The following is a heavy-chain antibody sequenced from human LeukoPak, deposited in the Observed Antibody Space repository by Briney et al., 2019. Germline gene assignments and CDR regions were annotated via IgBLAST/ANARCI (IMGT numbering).Heavy chain of an antibody. CDR3: ARKGPVVPAAMVGGGWFDP. Sequence: SETLSLTCTVSGGSISSGDYYWSWIRQPPGKGLEWIAYMYYSGSTYYNPSLKSRVTMSADTSKNQFSLKLSSVTAADTAVYYCARKGPVVPAAMVGGGWFDPWGQGTLVTVSS. V-gene: IGHV4-30-4*01. J-gene: IGHJ5*02. D-gene: IGHD2-2*01. CDR1: GGSISSGDYY. CDR2: MYYSGST.